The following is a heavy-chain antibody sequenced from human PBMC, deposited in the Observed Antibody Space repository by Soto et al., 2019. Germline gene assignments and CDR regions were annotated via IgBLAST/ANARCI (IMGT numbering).Heavy chain of an antibody. Sequence: SETLSLTCAVSGGSISSGGYSWSWIRQPPGKGLEWIGYIYHSGSTYYNPTLKSRVTISVDRSKNQFSLKLSSVTAADTAVYYCARAGYYYDSSGYGEYFQHWGQGTLVTVSS. CDR2: IYHSGST. D-gene: IGHD3-22*01. CDR1: GGSISSGGYS. CDR3: ARAGYYYDSSGYGEYFQH. J-gene: IGHJ1*01. V-gene: IGHV4-30-2*01.